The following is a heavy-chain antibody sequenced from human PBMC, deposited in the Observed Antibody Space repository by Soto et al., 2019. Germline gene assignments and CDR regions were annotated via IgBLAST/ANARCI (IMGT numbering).Heavy chain of an antibody. J-gene: IGHJ5*02. Sequence: PSETLSLTCAVSGDSISSSSYYRAGIRQPPGKGLEWIGSIHYRANSYYSPSLKSRITISVDTSKNQISLRLSSVTAADTAVYYCARPLQLAVSGFDPWGQGTLVTVSS. CDR3: ARPLQLAVSGFDP. V-gene: IGHV4-39*01. CDR1: GDSISSSSYY. CDR2: IHYRANS. D-gene: IGHD3-3*02.